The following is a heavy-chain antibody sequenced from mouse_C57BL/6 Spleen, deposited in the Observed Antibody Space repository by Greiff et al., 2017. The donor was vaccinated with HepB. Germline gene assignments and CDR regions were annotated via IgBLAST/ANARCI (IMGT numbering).Heavy chain of an antibody. D-gene: IGHD1-1*01. V-gene: IGHV5-4*01. CDR3: ARDTVVENYFDY. CDR2: ISDGGSYT. J-gene: IGHJ2*01. CDR1: GFTFSSYA. Sequence: EVKLVESGGGLVKPGGSLKLSCAASGFTFSSYAMSWVRQTPEKRLEWVATISDGGSYTYYPDNVKGRFTISRDNAKNNLYLQMSHLKSEDTAMYYCARDTVVENYFDYWGQGTTLTVSS.